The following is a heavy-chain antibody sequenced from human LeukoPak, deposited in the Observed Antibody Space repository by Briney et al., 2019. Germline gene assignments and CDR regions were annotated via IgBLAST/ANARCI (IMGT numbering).Heavy chain of an antibody. Sequence: VPVKACSTASVYTFTSYYMHRVRQAPGQGLEWMGIINPSGGSTSYAQKFQGRVTMTRDTSTSTVYMELSSLRSEDTAVYYCARSREMATSHFDYWGDGTPVTVSS. V-gene: IGHV1-46*01. CDR3: ARSREMATSHFDY. D-gene: IGHD5-24*01. J-gene: IGHJ4*03. CDR2: INPSGGST. CDR1: VYTFTSYY.